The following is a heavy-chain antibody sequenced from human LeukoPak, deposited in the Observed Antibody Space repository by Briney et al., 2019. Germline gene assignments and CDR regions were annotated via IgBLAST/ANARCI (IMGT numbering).Heavy chain of an antibody. CDR1: GYTFTTYY. CDR3: ARDLGDDLTTVASGNWFDP. V-gene: IGHV1-46*01. D-gene: IGHD4-23*01. Sequence: ASVKVSCKASGYTFTTYYMHWVRQAPGQGLEWMGIINPSGGSTTYAQNFQGRVTMTRDTSTSTAYMELRSLRSDDTATYFCARDLGDDLTTVASGNWFDPWGQGTLVTVSS. J-gene: IGHJ5*02. CDR2: INPSGGST.